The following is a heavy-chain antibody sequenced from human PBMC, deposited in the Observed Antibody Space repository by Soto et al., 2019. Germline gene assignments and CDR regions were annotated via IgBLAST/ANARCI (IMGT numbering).Heavy chain of an antibody. V-gene: IGHV4-59*12. J-gene: IGHJ4*01. CDR2: IYYSGST. D-gene: IGHD2-2*01. CDR1: GGSISSYY. Sequence: SETLSLTCTVSGGSISSYYWSWIRQPPGKGLEWIGYIYYSGSTNYNPSLKSRVTISVDTSKNQFSQKLSSVTAADTAVYYCARVAAEDGHQVDHWGHRNLVNVSS. CDR3: ARVAAEDGHQVDH.